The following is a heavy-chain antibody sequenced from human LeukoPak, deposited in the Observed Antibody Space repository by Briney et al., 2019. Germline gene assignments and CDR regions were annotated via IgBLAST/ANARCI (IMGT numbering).Heavy chain of an antibody. V-gene: IGHV4-38-2*02. CDR2: IYHSGRT. D-gene: IGHD1-26*01. CDR1: GYSISSGYY. J-gene: IGHJ4*02. CDR3: AREGVPYSGSYLDY. Sequence: SETLSLTCTVSGYSISSGYYWGWIRQPPGKGLEWIGSIYHSGRTFYNPSLKSRVTISVDTSKNQFSLKLSSVTAADTAVYYCAREGVPYSGSYLDYWGQGTLVTVSS.